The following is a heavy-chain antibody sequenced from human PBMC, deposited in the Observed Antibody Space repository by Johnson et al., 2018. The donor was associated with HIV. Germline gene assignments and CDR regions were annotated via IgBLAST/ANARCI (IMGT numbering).Heavy chain of an antibody. Sequence: VQLVESGGGLVQPGGSRRLSCAASGFTVSSNYMSWVRQAPGKGLEWVSVIYSGGSTYYADSGKGRFTISRDNSKNTLYLQMNSLRAEDTALYYCAKDLIAPAAFDIWGQGTVVTVSS. CDR3: AKDLIAPAAFDI. CDR2: IYSGGST. J-gene: IGHJ3*02. D-gene: IGHD2-21*01. V-gene: IGHV3-66*02. CDR1: GFTVSSNY.